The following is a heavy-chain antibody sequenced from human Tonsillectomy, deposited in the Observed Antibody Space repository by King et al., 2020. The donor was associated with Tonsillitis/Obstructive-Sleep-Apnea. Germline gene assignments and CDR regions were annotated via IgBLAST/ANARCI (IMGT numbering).Heavy chain of an antibody. CDR3: ATPYYDTLTCYDSHAFRI. V-gene: IGHV5-10-1*03. CDR2: IDPSDSYT. CDR1: DYSFTSYW. J-gene: IGHJ3*02. D-gene: IGHD3-9*01. Sequence: DVQLVESRAEVKKPGESLRISCKGSDYSFTSYWVTWVRQMPGKGLEWMGRIDPSDSYTNYSPSFQGHVTFPADKSITTAYLQWSSLKASDTAMYYCATPYYDTLTCYDSHAFRIWGQGTMLTVSS.